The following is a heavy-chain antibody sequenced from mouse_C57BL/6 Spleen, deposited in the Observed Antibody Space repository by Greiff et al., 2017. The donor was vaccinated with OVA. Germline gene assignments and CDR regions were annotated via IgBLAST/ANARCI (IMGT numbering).Heavy chain of an antibody. Sequence: QVQLKESGAELARPGASVKMSCKASGYTFTSYTMHWVKQRPGQGLEWIGYINPSSGYTKYNQKFKDKATLTADKSSSTAYTQLSSLTSEDSAVYYCARSVYYDYEGFAYWGQGTLVTVSA. J-gene: IGHJ3*01. V-gene: IGHV1-4*01. CDR2: INPSSGYT. D-gene: IGHD2-4*01. CDR1: GYTFTSYT. CDR3: ARSVYYDYEGFAY.